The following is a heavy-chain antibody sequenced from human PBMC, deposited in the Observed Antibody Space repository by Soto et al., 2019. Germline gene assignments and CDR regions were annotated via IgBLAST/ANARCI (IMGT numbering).Heavy chain of an antibody. CDR1: GYTFTSYY. J-gene: IGHJ4*02. Sequence: QVQLVQSGAEVKKPGASVKVSCKASGYTFTSYYMHWVRQAPGQGLEWMGIINPSGGSTSYGQKFQGRVTMTSDTSTSTVYMELSSRRSEDTAGYYCAATVSNGPFFDYWGQGTLVTVSS. V-gene: IGHV1-46*01. CDR2: INPSGGST. D-gene: IGHD4-17*01. CDR3: AATVSNGPFFDY.